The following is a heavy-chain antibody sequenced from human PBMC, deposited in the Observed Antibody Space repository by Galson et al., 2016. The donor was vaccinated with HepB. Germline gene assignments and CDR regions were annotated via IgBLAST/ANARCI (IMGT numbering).Heavy chain of an antibody. CDR1: GFTFSRSD. CDR3: VREGLSRNWDHWYFDL. J-gene: IGHJ2*01. CDR2: IVTGGDT. Sequence: SLRPACAASGFTFSRSDMHWVRQAAGTGLEWASAIVTGGDTYYRGSVKDRFTISRENARNSLYLQMNSLTVGETAVYYCVREGLSRNWDHWYFDLWGRGTLVTVSS. V-gene: IGHV3-13*04. D-gene: IGHD7-27*01.